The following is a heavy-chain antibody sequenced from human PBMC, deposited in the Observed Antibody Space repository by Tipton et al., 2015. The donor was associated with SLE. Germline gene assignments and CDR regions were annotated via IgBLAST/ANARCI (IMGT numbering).Heavy chain of an antibody. V-gene: IGHV4-59*01. CDR1: GGSIGSFY. CDR2: IDYTANP. J-gene: IGHJ4*02. D-gene: IGHD2-8*01. CDR3: ARRYGTSFDY. Sequence: TLSLTCTVSGGSIGSFYWSWIRQPPGKGLEWIGNIDYTANPNYSPSLKSRVTISIDTSTNHFSLKLRSVTAADTAVYYCARRYGTSFDYWDQGTLVTVSS.